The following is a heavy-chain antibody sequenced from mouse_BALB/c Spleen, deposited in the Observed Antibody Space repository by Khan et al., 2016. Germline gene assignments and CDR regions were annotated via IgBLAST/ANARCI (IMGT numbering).Heavy chain of an antibody. Sequence: EVELVESGGGLVQPGGSRKLSCAASGFTFSDYGMAWVRQAPGKGPEWVAFISNLAYSIYYADNVTGRFTISRENAKKTLYLEMSSLRSEDTAMYYCARDHYGSSYWYFDVWVAGTTVTVSS. CDR2: ISNLAYSI. J-gene: IGHJ1*01. V-gene: IGHV5-15*02. CDR3: ARDHYGSSYWYFDV. D-gene: IGHD1-1*01. CDR1: GFTFSDYG.